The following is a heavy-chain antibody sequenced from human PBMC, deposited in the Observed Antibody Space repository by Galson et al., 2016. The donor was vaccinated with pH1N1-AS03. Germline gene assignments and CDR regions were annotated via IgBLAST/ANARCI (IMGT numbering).Heavy chain of an antibody. Sequence: SLRLSCAASGFTFIDYYMNWIRQAPGKGLEWVSYISPTATTINYADSVKGRFTNSRDNAKNSLYLQMSTLRSDDTAVYYCARPNGNYAINAFDIWGQGTMVTASS. CDR1: GFTFIDYY. CDR3: ARPNGNYAINAFDI. V-gene: IGHV3-11*01. J-gene: IGHJ3*02. CDR2: ISPTATTI. D-gene: IGHD4-17*01.